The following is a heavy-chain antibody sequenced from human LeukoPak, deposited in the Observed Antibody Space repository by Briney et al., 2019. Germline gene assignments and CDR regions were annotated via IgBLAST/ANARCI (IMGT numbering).Heavy chain of an antibody. J-gene: IGHJ5*02. V-gene: IGHV4-30-2*01. CDR2: IYHSGST. D-gene: IGHD3-9*01. CDR3: ARVGERYDILTGYHP. Sequence: TLSLTCAVSGGSISSGGYSWSWIRQPPGKGLEWIGYIYHSGSTYYNPSLKSRVTISVDRSKNQFSLKLSSVTAADTAVYYCARVGERYDILTGYHPWGQGTLVTVSS. CDR1: GGSISSGGYS.